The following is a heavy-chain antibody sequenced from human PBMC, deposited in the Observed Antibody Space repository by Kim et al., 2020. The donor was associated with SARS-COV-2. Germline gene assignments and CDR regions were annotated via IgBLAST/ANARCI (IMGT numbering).Heavy chain of an antibody. V-gene: IGHV7-4-1*02. D-gene: IGHD6-19*01. CDR1: GYTFTSYA. Sequence: ASVKVSCKASGYTFTSYAMNWVRQAPGQGLEWMGWINTNTGNPTYAQGFTGRFVFSLDTSVSTAYLQISSLKAEDTAVYYCARPRPASGWYLRDPHAFDIWGQGTMVTVSS. J-gene: IGHJ3*02. CDR3: ARPRPASGWYLRDPHAFDI. CDR2: INTNTGNP.